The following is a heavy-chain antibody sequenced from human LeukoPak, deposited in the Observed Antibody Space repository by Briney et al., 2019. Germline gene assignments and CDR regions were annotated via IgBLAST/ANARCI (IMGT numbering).Heavy chain of an antibody. CDR2: INWNGGST. V-gene: IGHV3-20*04. CDR1: GFTFDDYG. Sequence: PGGSLRLSCAASGFTFDDYGMSWVRQAPGKGLEWVSGINWNGGSTGYADSVKGRFTISRDNAKNSLYLHMNSLRAEDTALYYCARARADDPYYYYGMDVWGQGTTVTVSS. D-gene: IGHD3-16*01. J-gene: IGHJ6*02. CDR3: ARARADDPYYYYGMDV.